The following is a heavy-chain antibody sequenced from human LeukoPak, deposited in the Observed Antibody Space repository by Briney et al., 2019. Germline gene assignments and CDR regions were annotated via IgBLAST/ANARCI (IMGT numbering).Heavy chain of an antibody. CDR3: AKDRILYDTSGPTYYFDY. CDR1: GFTISSYA. CDR2: ISGSGDST. J-gene: IGHJ4*02. Sequence: GSLRLSCAASGFTISSYAMSWGRPAPGKGLGWVSGISGSGDSTFYADYVKGRFTISRDNSKNTLYLHMNRRRVEDTAVYYCAKDRILYDTSGPTYYFDYWGQGTLVTVSS. D-gene: IGHD3-22*01. V-gene: IGHV3-23*01.